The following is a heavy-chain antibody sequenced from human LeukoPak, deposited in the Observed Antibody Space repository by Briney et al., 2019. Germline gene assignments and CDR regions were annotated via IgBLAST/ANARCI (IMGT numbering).Heavy chain of an antibody. CDR2: INPNRGGT. J-gene: IGHJ4*02. Sequence: ASVKVSCKASGYTLTGYYIHWVRQAPGQGLEWMGRINPNRGGTNYAQKFQGRVTMTRDTSTSTAYMELSRLRSDDTVVYYCARESGDGSGSYDYWGQGTLATVSS. V-gene: IGHV1-2*05. D-gene: IGHD3-10*01. CDR1: GYTLTGYY. CDR3: ARESGDGSGSYDY.